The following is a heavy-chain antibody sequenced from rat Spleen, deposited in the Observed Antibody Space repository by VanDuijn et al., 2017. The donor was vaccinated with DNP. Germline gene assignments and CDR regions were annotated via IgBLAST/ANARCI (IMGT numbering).Heavy chain of an antibody. CDR1: GFTFSDYA. D-gene: IGHD1-11*01. CDR3: TKTGGNWVAH. Sequence: EVQLVESGGGLVQPGRSLKLSCAASGFTFSDYAMAWVRQAPKKGLEWVASISYEGSGTYYGDSVKGRFTISRDNAKTSLYLQMDSLRSEDTATYYCTKTGGNWVAHWGQGTLVTVSS. V-gene: IGHV5-17*01. CDR2: ISYEGSGT. J-gene: IGHJ3*01.